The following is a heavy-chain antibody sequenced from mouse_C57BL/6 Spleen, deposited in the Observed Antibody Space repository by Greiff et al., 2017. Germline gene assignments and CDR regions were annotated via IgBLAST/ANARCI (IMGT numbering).Heavy chain of an antibody. CDR2: ISDGGSYT. J-gene: IGHJ3*01. Sequence: EVMLVESGGGLVKPGGSLKLSCAASGFTFSSYAMSWVRQTPEKRLEWVATISDGGSYTYYPDNVKGRFPISRDNAKNNLYLQMSHLKSEDTAMYYWARDRNGYYPSWFAYWGQGTLVTVSA. CDR1: GFTFSSYA. V-gene: IGHV5-4*01. D-gene: IGHD2-3*01. CDR3: ARDRNGYYPSWFAY.